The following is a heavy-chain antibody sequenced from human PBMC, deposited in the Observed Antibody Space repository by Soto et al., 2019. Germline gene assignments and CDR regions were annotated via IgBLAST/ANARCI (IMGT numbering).Heavy chain of an antibody. CDR3: AREGRGPPGDGYNYDAFDI. CDR2: SSYSGST. V-gene: IGHV4-59*01. J-gene: IGHJ3*02. CDR1: GGSISSYY. D-gene: IGHD5-12*01. Sequence: PSETLSLTCTVSGGSISSYYWSWVRQPPGKGLKWTGYSSYSGSTNYIASLKSRVTISVDTCKNQFSLKLSSVTAEDPAVYYCAREGRGPPGDGYNYDAFDIWGQGKMVT.